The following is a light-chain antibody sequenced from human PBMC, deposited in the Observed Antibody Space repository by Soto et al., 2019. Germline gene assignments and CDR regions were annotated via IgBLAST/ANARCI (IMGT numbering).Light chain of an antibody. V-gene: IGKV1-9*01. Sequence: DIQLTQSPSFLSASVGDRVTITCRASQGISSYLAWYQQKPGKAPKLLIYAASTLQSGVPSRFSGSGSGTEFTLTISSLQPEDLATYDCQQRKNYPRTFGQGTKLEIK. CDR3: QQRKNYPRT. CDR1: QGISSY. CDR2: AAS. J-gene: IGKJ2*01.